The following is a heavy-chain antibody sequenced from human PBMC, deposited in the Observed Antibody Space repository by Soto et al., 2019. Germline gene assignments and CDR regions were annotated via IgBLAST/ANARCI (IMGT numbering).Heavy chain of an antibody. CDR1: GFTFSSYS. V-gene: IGHV3-48*01. CDR2: ISSSSSTI. CDR3: ARDVYSSSSYYYYMDV. J-gene: IGHJ6*03. D-gene: IGHD6-6*01. Sequence: GGSLRLSCAASGFTFSSYSMNWVRQAPGKGLEWVSYISSSSSTIYYADSVKGRFTISRDNAKNSLYLQMNSLRAEDTAVYYCARDVYSSSSYYYYMDVWGKGTTVTVSS.